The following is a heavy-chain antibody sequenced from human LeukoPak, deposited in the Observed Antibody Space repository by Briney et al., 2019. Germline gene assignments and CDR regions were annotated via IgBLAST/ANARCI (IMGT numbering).Heavy chain of an antibody. Sequence: GGSLRLSCAASGFTFSTYAVNWVRQAPGKGLEWVSAISSSGGTTYYADSVKGRFSISRDNSKNTLYLQMNSLRAEDTAVYYCAKDGNGWPTNFDSWGQGTLVTVSA. CDR3: AKDGNGWPTNFDS. D-gene: IGHD6-19*01. V-gene: IGHV3-23*01. CDR1: GFTFSTYA. CDR2: ISSSGGTT. J-gene: IGHJ4*02.